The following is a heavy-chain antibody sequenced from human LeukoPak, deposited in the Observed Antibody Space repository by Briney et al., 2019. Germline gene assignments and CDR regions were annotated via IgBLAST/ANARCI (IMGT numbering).Heavy chain of an antibody. J-gene: IGHJ6*04. D-gene: IGHD1-1*01. CDR3: ARKGVYNWNDSYYYGMDV. Sequence: VASVKVSCKASGGTFSSYAISWVRQAPGQGLEWMGGIIPIFGTANQAQKFQGRVTITADKSTSTAYMELSSLRSEDTAVYYCARKGVYNWNDSYYYGMDVWGKGTTVTVSS. CDR2: IIPIFGTA. V-gene: IGHV1-69*06. CDR1: GGTFSSYA.